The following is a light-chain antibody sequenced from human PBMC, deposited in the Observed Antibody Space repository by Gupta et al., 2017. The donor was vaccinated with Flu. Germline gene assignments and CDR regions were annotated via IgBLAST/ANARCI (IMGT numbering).Light chain of an antibody. V-gene: IGKV3-11*01. J-gene: IGKJ4*01. CDR3: HQRSSWPPRT. Sequence: IVLTQSPATLSLSPGDRATLSCRASQSVFAYLAWYQHKPGQAPSLLIYYASTRAPGVPARFSGSGYGTEFTISISSLEPEDFAVYYCHQRSSWPPRTFGGGTKVEI. CDR1: QSVFAY. CDR2: YAS.